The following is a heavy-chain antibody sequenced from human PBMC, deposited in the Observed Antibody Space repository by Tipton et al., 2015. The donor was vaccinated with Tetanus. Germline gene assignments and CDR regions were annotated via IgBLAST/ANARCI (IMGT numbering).Heavy chain of an antibody. CDR3: ARGLAWWLQLQRTGGYCGMDV. D-gene: IGHD5-18*01. Sequence: QLVQSGAEVKKPGASVKVSCKASGYTFTSYYMHWVRQAPGQGLEWMGIINPSGGSTSYAQKFQGRVTMTRDTSTSTVYMELSSLRSEDTAVYRCARGLAWWLQLQRTGGYCGMDVWGQGTAVTVSS. CDR2: INPSGGST. J-gene: IGHJ6*02. CDR1: GYTFTSYY. V-gene: IGHV1-46*01.